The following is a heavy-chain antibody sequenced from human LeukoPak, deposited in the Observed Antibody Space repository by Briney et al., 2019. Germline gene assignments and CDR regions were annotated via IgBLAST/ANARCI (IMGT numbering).Heavy chain of an antibody. Sequence: GGSLRLSCTASGFSFSSYSMNWVRQAPGKGLEWLANMKQEGGVKYYVDSVRGRFTISRDNAKNSLYLQMDSLRAEDTAVYFCADTYGNWGQGTLVTVSS. CDR2: MKQEGGVK. J-gene: IGHJ4*02. D-gene: IGHD2/OR15-2a*01. CDR3: ADTYGN. CDR1: GFSFSSYS. V-gene: IGHV3-7*03.